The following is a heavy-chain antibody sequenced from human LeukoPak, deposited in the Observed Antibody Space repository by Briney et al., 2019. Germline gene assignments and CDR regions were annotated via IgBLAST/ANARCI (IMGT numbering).Heavy chain of an antibody. J-gene: IGHJ4*02. CDR2: ISAYNCNA. Sequence: GALVKFSCKASGYTFTSYGISWVRQSPEQRLEWMGWISAYNCNANYAQNFQGRVTMTTDTSTSTAYMDLRSLTSDDTAVYFCGRDVDGRFDFWGQGTLVTVFS. CDR1: GYTFTSYG. V-gene: IGHV1-18*01. D-gene: IGHD5-24*01. CDR3: GRDVDGRFDF.